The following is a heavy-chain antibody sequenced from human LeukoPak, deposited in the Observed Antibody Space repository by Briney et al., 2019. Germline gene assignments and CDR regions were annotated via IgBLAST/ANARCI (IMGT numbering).Heavy chain of an antibody. Sequence: GGSLRLSCAASGFTFSSYSTNWVRQAPGQGLEWVSSISSSSSYIYYADSVKGRFTISRDNAKNSPYLQMNSLRAEDTAVYYCARVGVSDSYYWGQGTLVTVSS. CDR2: ISSSSSYI. V-gene: IGHV3-21*01. CDR3: ARVGVSDSYY. J-gene: IGHJ4*02. CDR1: GFTFSSYS. D-gene: IGHD3-3*01.